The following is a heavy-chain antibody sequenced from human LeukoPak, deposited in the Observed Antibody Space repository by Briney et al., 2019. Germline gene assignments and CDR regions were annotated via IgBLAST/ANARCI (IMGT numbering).Heavy chain of an antibody. CDR3: ARGTHYYDSSGYYCPYYFDY. CDR1: GGTFSSYA. D-gene: IGHD3-22*01. V-gene: IGHV1-69*13. J-gene: IGHJ4*02. Sequence: SVKVSCKASGGTFSSYAISWVRQAPGQGLEWMGGIIPIFGTANYAQKFQGRVTITADESTSTAYMELSSLRSEDTAVYYCARGTHYYDSSGYYCPYYFDYWGQGTLVTVSS. CDR2: IIPIFGTA.